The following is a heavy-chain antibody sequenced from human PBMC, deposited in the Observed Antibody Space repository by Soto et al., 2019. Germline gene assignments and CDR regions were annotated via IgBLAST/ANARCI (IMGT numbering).Heavy chain of an antibody. Sequence: QVQLVESGGGVVQPGRSLRLSCAASGFTFSSYAMHWVRQAPGKGLEWVAVISYDGSNKYYADSVKGRFTISRDNSKNTLYLQMNSLRAEDTAVYYCARDRGLAAHTYYYGMDVWGQGTTVTVSS. J-gene: IGHJ6*02. CDR1: GFTFSSYA. V-gene: IGHV3-30-3*01. CDR3: ARDRGLAAHTYYYGMDV. D-gene: IGHD6-6*01. CDR2: ISYDGSNK.